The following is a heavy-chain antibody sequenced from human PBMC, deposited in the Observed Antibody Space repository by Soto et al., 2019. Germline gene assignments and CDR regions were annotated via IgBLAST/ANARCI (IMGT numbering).Heavy chain of an antibody. Sequence: QVQLQESGPGLVKPSQTLSLTCTVSGGSISSGGYYWSRIRQHPGKGLEWIGYIYYSGSTYYNPSLKSRVTISVDTSTNQFSLKLSSVTAADTAVYYCARGYHDYGDYVWFDPWGQGTLVTVSS. J-gene: IGHJ5*02. D-gene: IGHD4-17*01. CDR1: GGSISSGGYY. CDR3: ARGYHDYGDYVWFDP. CDR2: IYYSGST. V-gene: IGHV4-31*03.